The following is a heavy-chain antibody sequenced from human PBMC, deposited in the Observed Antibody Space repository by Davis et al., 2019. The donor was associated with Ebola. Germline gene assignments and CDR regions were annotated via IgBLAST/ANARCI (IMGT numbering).Heavy chain of an antibody. CDR2: INWNGGST. CDR1: GFTFDGYG. V-gene: IGHV3-20*04. Sequence: GGSLRLSCEASGFTFDGYGMSWVRQAPGKGLEWVSGINWNGGSTYYADSVQGRFTISRDNAKNSLYLQMNSLRAEDTAFYYCARHQYDSSGYYYFHFWGQGTLVTVSS. J-gene: IGHJ4*02. D-gene: IGHD3-22*01. CDR3: ARHQYDSSGYYYFHF.